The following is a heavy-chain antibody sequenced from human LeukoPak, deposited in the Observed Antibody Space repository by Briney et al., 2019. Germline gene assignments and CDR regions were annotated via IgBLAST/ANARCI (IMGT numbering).Heavy chain of an antibody. CDR2: ISSSGSTI. J-gene: IGHJ4*02. CDR1: GFTFSSYE. Sequence: QSGGSLRLSCAASGFTFSSYEMNWVRQAPGKGLEWVSYISSSGSTIYYADSVKGRFTISRDNAKNSLYLQMNSLRAEDTAVYYCARARYCSGGSCGYCFDYWGQGTLVTVSS. V-gene: IGHV3-48*03. CDR3: ARARYCSGGSCGYCFDY. D-gene: IGHD2-15*01.